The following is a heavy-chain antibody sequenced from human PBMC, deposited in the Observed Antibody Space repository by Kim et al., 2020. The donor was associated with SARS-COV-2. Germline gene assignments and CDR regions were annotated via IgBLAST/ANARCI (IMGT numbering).Heavy chain of an antibody. D-gene: IGHD3-3*01. J-gene: IGHJ4*02. Sequence: GGSLRLSCAASGFTFSSYSMNWVRQAPGKGLEWVSYISSSSSTIYYADSVKGRFTISRDNAKNSLYLQMNSLRAEDTAVYYCAALRFLEWLAGTDDYWGQGTLVTVSS. CDR1: GFTFSSYS. CDR3: AALRFLEWLAGTDDY. V-gene: IGHV3-48*04. CDR2: ISSSSSTI.